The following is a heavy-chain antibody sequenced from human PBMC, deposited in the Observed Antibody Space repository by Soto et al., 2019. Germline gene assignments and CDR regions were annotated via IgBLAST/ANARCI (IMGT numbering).Heavy chain of an antibody. D-gene: IGHD5-12*01. Sequence: QVQLQESGPGLVKPSETLSLTCTVSGFSISSYYWSWIRQPPGNGLEWMGYIYYSGITNYNPSPKSRVTIAVDISKNQFSLKLSSVTAADTAVYYCARQMRGATISIYYYGMDVLGPATTVTVSS. CDR1: GFSISSYY. J-gene: IGHJ6*02. CDR3: ARQMRGATISIYYYGMDV. V-gene: IGHV4-59*01. CDR2: IYYSGIT.